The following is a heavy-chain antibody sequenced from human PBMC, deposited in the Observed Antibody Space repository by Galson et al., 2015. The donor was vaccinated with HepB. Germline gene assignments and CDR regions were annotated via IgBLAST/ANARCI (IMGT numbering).Heavy chain of an antibody. Sequence: SLRLSCATSGFTFRNYALDWVRQAPGKGPEWVAILSDNGSNKEYADSVKGRFTISRDNSKNTLFLQMNSLRAEDTAVYYCARHLYDYGDYGVNPEYYFDYWGQGTLVTVSS. J-gene: IGHJ4*02. CDR3: ARHLYDYGDYGVNPEYYFDY. CDR1: GFTFRNYA. CDR2: LSDNGSNK. V-gene: IGHV3-30-3*01. D-gene: IGHD4-17*01.